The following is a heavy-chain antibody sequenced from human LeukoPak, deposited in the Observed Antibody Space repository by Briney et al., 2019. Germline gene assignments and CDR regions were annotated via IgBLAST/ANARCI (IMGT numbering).Heavy chain of an antibody. J-gene: IGHJ6*02. CDR2: ISSSSDYI. CDR1: GFTFSDYS. V-gene: IGHV3-21*01. Sequence: PGGSLRLSCPASGFTFSDYSMSWVRQAPGKGLEWVSSISSSSDYIYYADSVKGRFTISRDNARNSLYLQMNSLRAEDTAVYYCARSRSVSNYKGMDVWGPGTTVTVSS. D-gene: IGHD5/OR15-5a*01. CDR3: ARSRSVSNYKGMDV.